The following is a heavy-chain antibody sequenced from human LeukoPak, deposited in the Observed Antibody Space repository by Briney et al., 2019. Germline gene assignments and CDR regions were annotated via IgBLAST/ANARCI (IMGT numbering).Heavy chain of an antibody. CDR3: ARIKIPAALFDY. Sequence: GGSLRLSCAASGFTFSNYWMSWVRQAPGKGLEWVANIKQDGSEKYYVDSVKGRFTISRDNAKNSLFLQMDSLRAEDTAVYYYARIKIPAALFDYWGQGTLVTVSS. CDR2: IKQDGSEK. J-gene: IGHJ4*02. V-gene: IGHV3-7*01. CDR1: GFTFSNYW. D-gene: IGHD2-2*01.